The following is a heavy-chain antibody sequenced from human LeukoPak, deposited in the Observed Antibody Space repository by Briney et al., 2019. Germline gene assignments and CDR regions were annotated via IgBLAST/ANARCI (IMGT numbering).Heavy chain of an antibody. V-gene: IGHV1-2*02. Sequence: ASVKVSCKASGYTFTGYYMHWVRQAPGQGLEWMGWINPNSGGTNYAQKFQGRVTMTRDTSISTVYMELSRLRSDDTALYYCARSITIFGVTSPGYWGQGTLVTVSS. D-gene: IGHD3-3*01. CDR2: INPNSGGT. J-gene: IGHJ4*02. CDR1: GYTFTGYY. CDR3: ARSITIFGVTSPGY.